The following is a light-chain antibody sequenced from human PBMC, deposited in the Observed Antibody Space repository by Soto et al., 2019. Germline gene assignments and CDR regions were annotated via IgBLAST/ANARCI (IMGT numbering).Light chain of an antibody. CDR3: QQADTFHIT. Sequence: DIQMTQSPSSVSASVGDRVTITFQAIQGISSSLTWYQQKPGKAPKLLIYAASSLQSWVPSRFSGSGFGTDFTLTISSLQPEDFAIYYCQQADTFHITFGKGTRLEIK. CDR1: QGISSS. V-gene: IGKV1D-12*01. J-gene: IGKJ5*01. CDR2: AAS.